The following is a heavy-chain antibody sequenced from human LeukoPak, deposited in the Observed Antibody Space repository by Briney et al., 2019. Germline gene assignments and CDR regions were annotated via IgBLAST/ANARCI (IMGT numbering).Heavy chain of an antibody. D-gene: IGHD4-17*01. CDR1: GFTFSNAW. CDR2: IKSKTDGGTT. V-gene: IGHV3-15*01. CDR3: TTDGFQNDYGDWADAFDI. J-gene: IGHJ3*02. Sequence: GGSLRLSCAASGFTFSNAWMSWVRQAPGKGLEWVGRIKSKTDGGTTDYAAPVKGRFTISRDDSKNTLYLQMNSLKTEDTAVYYSTTDGFQNDYGDWADAFDIWGQGTMVTVSS.